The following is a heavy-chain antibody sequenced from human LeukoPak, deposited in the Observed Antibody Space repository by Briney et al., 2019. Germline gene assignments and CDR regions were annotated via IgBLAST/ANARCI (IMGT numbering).Heavy chain of an antibody. CDR1: GGSFSGYY. Sequence: PSETLSLTCAVYGGSFSGYYWTWIRQSPGKGLEWIGEVIHGGSTNYSPSLKSRVTISLDTSKSQFSLRVNSLTAADTAVCYCARGARARKTMVRAVNGRFDPWGQGTLVTVSS. J-gene: IGHJ5*02. CDR2: VIHGGST. D-gene: IGHD3-10*01. CDR3: ARGARARKTMVRAVNGRFDP. V-gene: IGHV4-34*01.